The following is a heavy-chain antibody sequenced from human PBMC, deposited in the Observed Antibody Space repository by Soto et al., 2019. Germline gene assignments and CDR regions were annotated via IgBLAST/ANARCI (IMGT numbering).Heavy chain of an antibody. D-gene: IGHD3-16*01. CDR2: FYWDDDK. V-gene: IGHV2-5*02. CDR3: AHRLLCLDAFDI. Sequence: QITLKESGPTLVKPTQTLTLTCTFSGFSLSTSGVGVGWIRQPPGKALEWLALFYWDDDKRYSPSLLSRLTITKDTSKNQVVLTLTNMDPVDTATYYCAHRLLCLDAFDIWGQGTMVTVSS. CDR1: GFSLSTSGVG. J-gene: IGHJ3*02.